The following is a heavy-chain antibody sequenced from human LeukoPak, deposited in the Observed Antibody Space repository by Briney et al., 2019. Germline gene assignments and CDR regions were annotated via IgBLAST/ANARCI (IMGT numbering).Heavy chain of an antibody. Sequence: PSETLSLTCTVSGGFISNHYWSWIRQPAGKGLEWIGRIYTSGSTNYNPSLKSRVTISVDTSKNQFSLKLSSVTAADTAVYYCARAGDSYGALDIWGQGTMVTVSS. CDR2: IYTSGST. J-gene: IGHJ3*02. V-gene: IGHV4-4*07. D-gene: IGHD5-18*01. CDR1: GGFISNHY. CDR3: ARAGDSYGALDI.